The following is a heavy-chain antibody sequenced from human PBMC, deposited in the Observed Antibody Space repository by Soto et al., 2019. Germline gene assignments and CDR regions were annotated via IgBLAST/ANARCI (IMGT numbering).Heavy chain of an antibody. CDR3: ARDPSGSSWYEMPVG. D-gene: IGHD6-13*01. V-gene: IGHV4-4*02. CDR1: GGSISSSNW. Sequence: QVQLQESGPGLVKPSGTLSLTCAVSGGSISSSNWWSWVRQPPGKGLEWIGEIYHSGSTNYNPSLKSRVTISLDKSKDQFSLKLSSVTAADTAVYYCARDPSGSSWYEMPVGWGQGTLVTVSS. CDR2: IYHSGST. J-gene: IGHJ4*02.